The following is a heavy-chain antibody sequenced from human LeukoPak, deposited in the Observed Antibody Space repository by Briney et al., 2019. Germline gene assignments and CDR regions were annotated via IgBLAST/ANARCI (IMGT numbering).Heavy chain of an antibody. D-gene: IGHD2-2*01. Sequence: ASVKVPCKASGYTFTSYGISWVRQDPGQRVEWIGWINPYKGNTNYAQKLQGRVTMTTDTSTSTAYMELRSLRSDDTAVYYCARRSFGVVVPAASFYYYGMDVWGQGTTVTVSS. CDR3: ARRSFGVVVPAASFYYYGMDV. V-gene: IGHV1-18*01. CDR2: INPYKGNT. J-gene: IGHJ6*02. CDR1: GYTFTSYG.